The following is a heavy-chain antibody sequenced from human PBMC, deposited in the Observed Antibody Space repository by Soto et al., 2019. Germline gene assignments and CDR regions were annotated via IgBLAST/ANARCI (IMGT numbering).Heavy chain of an antibody. CDR3: GAGQYFSDY. Sequence: GGALRLSCATSGFNFSSYGMHWVRQAPGKGLEWVALISYDGSDKYYADSVKGRFTISRDNSKNTLYLQMNSLRVEDTAVYYCGAGQYFSDYWGQGTLVTVSS. V-gene: IGHV3-30*03. J-gene: IGHJ4*02. CDR1: GFNFSSYG. D-gene: IGHD6-13*01. CDR2: ISYDGSDK.